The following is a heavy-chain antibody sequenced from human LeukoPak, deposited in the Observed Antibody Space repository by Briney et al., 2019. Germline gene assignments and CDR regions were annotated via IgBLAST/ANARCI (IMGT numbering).Heavy chain of an antibody. Sequence: GSLRLSCAASGFIFSSYGMHWVRQAPGKGLEWVAFIRYDGSNKYYAYSVKGRFTISRDKSKTTLYLQMNSLRTEDTPVYYCAKDSLGGYSYGSPFDFWGQGTLVTVSS. CDR1: GFIFSSYG. CDR3: AKDSLGGYSYGSPFDF. CDR2: IRYDGSNK. J-gene: IGHJ4*02. V-gene: IGHV3-30*02. D-gene: IGHD5-18*01.